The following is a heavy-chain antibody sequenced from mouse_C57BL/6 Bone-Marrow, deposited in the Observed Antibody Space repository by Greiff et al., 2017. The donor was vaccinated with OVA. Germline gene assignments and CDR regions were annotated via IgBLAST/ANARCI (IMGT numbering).Heavy chain of an antibody. D-gene: IGHD2-4*01. V-gene: IGHV1-5*01. CDR2: IYPGNSDT. CDR3: TRSNYDYGDYYAMDY. CDR1: GYTFTSYW. Sequence: EVKLQQSGTVLARPGASVKMSCKTSGYTFTSYWMHWVKQRPGQGLEWIGAIYPGNSDTSYNQKFKGKAKLTAVTSASTAYMELSSLTNEDSAVYYCTRSNYDYGDYYAMDYWGQGTSVTVSS. J-gene: IGHJ4*01.